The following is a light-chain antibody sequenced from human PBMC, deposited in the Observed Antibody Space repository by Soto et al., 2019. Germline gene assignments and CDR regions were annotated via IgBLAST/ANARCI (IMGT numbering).Light chain of an antibody. CDR2: AAS. J-gene: IGKJ1*01. CDR3: QQYNSYSPT. CDR1: QSISTY. V-gene: IGKV1-16*01. Sequence: DIQMTQSPSSLSASVGDRVTITCRASQSISTYLNWYQQKAGKAPKVMIHAASSLQSGVPSRFSGSGSGTDFTLTISSLHPDDFATYYCQQYNSYSPTFGQGTKVDIK.